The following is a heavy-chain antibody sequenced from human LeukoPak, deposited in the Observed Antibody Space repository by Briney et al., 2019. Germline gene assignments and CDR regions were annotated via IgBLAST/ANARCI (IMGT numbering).Heavy chain of an antibody. CDR2: IYYSGST. CDR3: ARGTPTYDFWSGYYTAAFAY. D-gene: IGHD3-3*01. J-gene: IGHJ4*02. CDR1: GGSISSGDYY. Sequence: PSETLSLTCTLSGGSISSGDYYWSWIRQPPGKSLEWIGYIYYSGSTYYNPSLKSRVTISVDTSKNQFTLKLSSVTAADTAVYYCARGTPTYDFWSGYYTAAFAYWGQGTLVTVSP. V-gene: IGHV4-30-4*08.